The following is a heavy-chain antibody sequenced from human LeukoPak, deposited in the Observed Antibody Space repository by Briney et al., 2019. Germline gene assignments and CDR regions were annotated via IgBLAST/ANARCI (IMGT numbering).Heavy chain of an antibody. D-gene: IGHD3-10*01. CDR3: ARGRITMVRGVILYYFDY. Sequence: ASVKVSCKASGYTFTGYYMHRVRQAPGQGLEWMGWINPNSGGTNYAQKFQGGVTMTRDTSISTAYMELSRLRSDDTAVYYCARGRITMVRGVILYYFDYWGQGTLVTVSS. CDR1: GYTFTGYY. J-gene: IGHJ4*02. V-gene: IGHV1-2*02. CDR2: INPNSGGT.